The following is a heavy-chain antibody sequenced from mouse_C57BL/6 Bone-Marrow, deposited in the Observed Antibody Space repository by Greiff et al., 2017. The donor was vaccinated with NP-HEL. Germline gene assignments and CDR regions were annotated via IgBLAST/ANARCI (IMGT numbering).Heavy chain of an antibody. V-gene: IGHV1-50*01. Sequence: QVQLKQPGAELVKPGASVKLSCKASGYAFTSYWMQWVKQRPGQGLEWIGEIDPSDSYTNYNQKFKGKATLTVDTSSSTAYMQLSSLTSEDSAVYYCARYGYYAMDYWGQGTSVTVSS. J-gene: IGHJ4*01. CDR3: ARYGYYAMDY. CDR2: IDPSDSYT. D-gene: IGHD1-1*02. CDR1: GYAFTSYW.